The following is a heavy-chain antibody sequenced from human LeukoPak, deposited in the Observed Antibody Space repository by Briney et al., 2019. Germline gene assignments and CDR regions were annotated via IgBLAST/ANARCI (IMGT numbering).Heavy chain of an antibody. CDR2: ISGSGGST. J-gene: IGHJ4*02. D-gene: IGHD3-16*01. CDR1: GFTFSSHA. CDR3: AKDTRFAGFDDY. Sequence: GGSLRLSCAASGFTFSSHAMSWVRQAPGKGLEWVSVISGSGGSTYYADSVKGRFTISRDNSKNTLYLQMNSLRAEDTAAYYCAKDTRFAGFDDYWGQGTLVTVSS. V-gene: IGHV3-23*01.